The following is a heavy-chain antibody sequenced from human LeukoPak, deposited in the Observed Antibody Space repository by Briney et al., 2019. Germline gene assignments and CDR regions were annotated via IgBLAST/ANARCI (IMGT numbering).Heavy chain of an antibody. Sequence: KPSETLSLTCTVSGGSISSGGYYWSWIRQHPGKGLEWIGYIYYSGSTYYNPSLKSRVTISVDTSKNQFSLKLSSVTAADTAVYYCARGRGTMVRGVISYYYYGMDVWGQGTTVTVSS. CDR3: ARGRGTMVRGVISYYYYGMDV. V-gene: IGHV4-31*03. CDR2: IYYSGST. D-gene: IGHD3-10*01. CDR1: GGSISSGGYY. J-gene: IGHJ6*02.